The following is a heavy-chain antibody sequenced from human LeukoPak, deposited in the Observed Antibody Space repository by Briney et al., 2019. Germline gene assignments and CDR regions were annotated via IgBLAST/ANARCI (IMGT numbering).Heavy chain of an antibody. CDR2: INHSGST. CDR3: AREIELDKDEYFQH. D-gene: IGHD2-2*03. Sequence: SETLSLTCAVYGGSFSGYYWSWIRQPPGEGLEWIGEINHSGSTNYNPSLKSRVTISVDTSKNQFSLKLSSVTAADTAVYYCAREIELDKDEYFQHWGQGTLVTVSS. J-gene: IGHJ1*01. CDR1: GGSFSGYY. V-gene: IGHV4-34*01.